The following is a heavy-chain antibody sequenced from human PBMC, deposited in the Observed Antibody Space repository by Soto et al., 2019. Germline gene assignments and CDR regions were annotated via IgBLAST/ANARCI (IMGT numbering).Heavy chain of an antibody. J-gene: IGHJ5*02. Sequence: GGSLRLSCAASGFTFSSYGMHWVRQAPGKGLEWVAVISYDGSNKYYADSVKGRFTISRVNSKNTLYLQMNSLRAEDTAVYYCAKPAPQYCSGGSCYYWFDPWGQGT. CDR1: GFTFSSYG. V-gene: IGHV3-30*18. D-gene: IGHD2-15*01. CDR2: ISYDGSNK. CDR3: AKPAPQYCSGGSCYYWFDP.